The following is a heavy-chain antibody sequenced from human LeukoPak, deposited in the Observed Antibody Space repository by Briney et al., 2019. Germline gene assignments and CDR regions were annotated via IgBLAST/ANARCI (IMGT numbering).Heavy chain of an antibody. CDR3: ARDSNYYDSSGYYGGAFDI. CDR2: MYQSGSS. Sequence: SETLSLTCTVSGYSISSGYYWGWIRQPPGKWLEWIGSMYQSGSSYHNPSLESRVTISIDTSKNQFSLKLSSVTAADTAVYYPARDSNYYDSSGYYGGAFDIWGQGTMVTVSS. CDR1: GYSISSGYY. J-gene: IGHJ3*02. V-gene: IGHV4-38-2*02. D-gene: IGHD3-22*01.